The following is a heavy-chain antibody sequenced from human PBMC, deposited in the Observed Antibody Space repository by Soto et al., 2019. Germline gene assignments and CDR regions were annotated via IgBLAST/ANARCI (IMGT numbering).Heavy chain of an antibody. V-gene: IGHV3-73*01. J-gene: IGHJ4*02. CDR2: IRNKANNYAT. D-gene: IGHD3-16*01. Sequence: PGGSLRLSCAASGFTFSGSAMHWVRQASGKGLEWVGRIRNKANNYATAYGASVKGRFSISRDESKNTAYLQMNSLKTEDTAVYYCTASVHDTFLAYSAQGTLVTVSS. CDR3: TASVHDTFLAY. CDR1: GFTFSGSA.